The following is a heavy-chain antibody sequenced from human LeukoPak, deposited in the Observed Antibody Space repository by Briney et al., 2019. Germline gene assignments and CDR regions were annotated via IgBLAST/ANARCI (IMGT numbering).Heavy chain of an antibody. CDR1: GFTFSSYA. D-gene: IGHD3-3*01. CDR2: ISYDGSNK. J-gene: IGHJ5*02. CDR3: ARENYDFWSGYSNWFDP. V-gene: IGHV3-30-3*01. Sequence: PGRSLRLSCAASGFTFSSYAMLWVRQAPGKGLEWVAVISYDGSNKYYADSVKGRFTISRDNSKNTLYLQMNSLRAEDTAVYYCARENYDFWSGYSNWFDPWGQGTLVTVSS.